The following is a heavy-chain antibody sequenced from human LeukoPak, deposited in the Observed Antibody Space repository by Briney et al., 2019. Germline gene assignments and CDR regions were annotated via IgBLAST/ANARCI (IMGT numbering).Heavy chain of an antibody. Sequence: SETLSLTCTVSGGSTSSDHWSWIRQPPEKGLEWIGCISYRGSTNYNPSLKSRVTISVDTSKKHFSLKLTSVTAADTGVYYCARGRGLGVITPYSDSWGQGALVTVSS. CDR2: ISYRGST. V-gene: IGHV4-59*08. CDR3: ARGRGLGVITPYSDS. J-gene: IGHJ4*02. CDR1: GGSTSSDH. D-gene: IGHD3-16*02.